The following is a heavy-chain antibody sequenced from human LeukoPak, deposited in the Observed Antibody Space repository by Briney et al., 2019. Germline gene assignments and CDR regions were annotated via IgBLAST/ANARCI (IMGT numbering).Heavy chain of an antibody. CDR2: ISSSSSTI. D-gene: IGHD3-22*01. CDR1: GFTFSSYS. J-gene: IGHJ4*02. V-gene: IGHV3-48*01. Sequence: PGGSLRLSCAASGFTFSSYSMNWVRQAPGKGLEWVSYISSSSSTIYYADSVKGRFTISRDNAKNSLYLQMNSLRAEDTAVYYCARAGLYYYDSSGLDHWGQGTLVTVSS. CDR3: ARAGLYYYDSSGLDH.